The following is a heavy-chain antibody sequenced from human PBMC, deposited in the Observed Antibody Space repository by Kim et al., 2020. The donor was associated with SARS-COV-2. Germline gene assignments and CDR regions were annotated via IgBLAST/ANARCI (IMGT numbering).Heavy chain of an antibody. V-gene: IGHV3-53*04. CDR3: ASGFDILTGYGDY. Sequence: YADSVKGRFTISRHNSKNTLYLQMNSQSAVDTAVYYCASGFDILTGYGDYWGQGTLVTVSS. J-gene: IGHJ4*02. D-gene: IGHD3-9*01.